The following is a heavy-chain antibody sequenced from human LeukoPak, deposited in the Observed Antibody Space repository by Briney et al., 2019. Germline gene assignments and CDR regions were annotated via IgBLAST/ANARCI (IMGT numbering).Heavy chain of an antibody. V-gene: IGHV4-4*07. CDR1: GDSISYFY. J-gene: IGHJ6*03. CDR2: VSSSGST. Sequence: SETLSLTCSVSGDSISYFYWSWIRQAAGKGLEWIGRVSSSGSTDYNASLKSRVTMSVDTSKNQLSLKVISVTAADAAVYYCARSVSSGRYYYYYYMDDWGKGTTVTVSS. CDR3: ARSVSSGRYYYYYYMDD. D-gene: IGHD6-19*01.